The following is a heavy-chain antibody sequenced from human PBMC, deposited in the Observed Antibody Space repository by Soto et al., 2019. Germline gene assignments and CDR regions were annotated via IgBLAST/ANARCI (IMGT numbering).Heavy chain of an antibody. CDR3: TCHAGGQVDHSFYYYFMDV. Sequence: EVQLVESGGSLVQPGGSMKLACLASGFPLSDSAIHWVRKASGKGLEWVGRIRSKTNNYATTYGAPVRGRFTLSRDDTKNTAYLQMNNLESEDAAVYYCTCHAGGQVDHSFYYYFMDVWGKGTTVSV. D-gene: IGHD2-15*01. CDR2: IRSKTNNYAT. CDR1: GFPLSDSA. J-gene: IGHJ6*03. V-gene: IGHV3-73*01.